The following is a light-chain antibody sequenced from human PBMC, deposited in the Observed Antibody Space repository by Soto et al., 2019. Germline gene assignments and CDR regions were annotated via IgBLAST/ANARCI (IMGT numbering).Light chain of an antibody. J-gene: IGKJ4*01. CDR1: QRFTNR. CDR3: QQYHNWPLT. V-gene: IGKV3-15*01. Sequence: EIVLTQSPATLPVSPGERATLSCRASQRFTNRLAWYQQKPGQAPRLLIYATSTRATGVPARFSGSGSGTEFTLTISSLQSEDFAVYYCQQYHNWPLTFGGGTKVEIK. CDR2: ATS.